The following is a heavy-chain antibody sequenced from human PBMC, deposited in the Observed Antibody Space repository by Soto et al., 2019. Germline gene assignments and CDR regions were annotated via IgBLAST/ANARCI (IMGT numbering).Heavy chain of an antibody. D-gene: IGHD2-21*02. CDR1: GGSFSTYG. J-gene: IGHJ4*02. Sequence: QVQLVQSGAEVKKPGSSVKVSCKASGGSFSTYGINWVRLAPGQGLEWRGGIIPKFGTTNYAQKFRGRVTITEDESTNTAYMELNYLRSEDTAVYFCARELDPYNGGNSLSLDYWGQGTLVTVSS. CDR2: IIPKFGTT. CDR3: ARELDPYNGGNSLSLDY. V-gene: IGHV1-69*13.